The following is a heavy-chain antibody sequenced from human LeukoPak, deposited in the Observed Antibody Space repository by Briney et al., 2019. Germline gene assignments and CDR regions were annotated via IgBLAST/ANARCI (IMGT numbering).Heavy chain of an antibody. CDR1: GYSFIRYW. CDR2: IYPGDSDT. J-gene: IGHJ4*02. Sequence: GESLKISCKGSGYSFIRYWIGWVRQMPGKGLEWMGIIYPGDSDTRYSPSFQGQVTISADKSISTAYVQWSSLKASDTAMYYCARSFDSGYDQPVDYWGQGTLVTVSS. D-gene: IGHD5-12*01. CDR3: ARSFDSGYDQPVDY. V-gene: IGHV5-51*01.